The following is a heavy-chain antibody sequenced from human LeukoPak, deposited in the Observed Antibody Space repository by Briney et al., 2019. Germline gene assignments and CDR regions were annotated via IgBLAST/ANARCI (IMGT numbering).Heavy chain of an antibody. CDR2: FSGSGGST. CDR1: GFTFSSYA. D-gene: IGHD3-10*01. CDR3: AKDMVRGGGQTDY. Sequence: HRGGPQTLPCAPSGFTFSSYAMSWARQAPGKGLEWVSPFSGSGGSTYYADSLKGRFTISRDNSKTTLYLQMNSLRAEDTAVYYCAKDMVRGGGQTDYWGQGTLVTVSS. V-gene: IGHV3-23*01. J-gene: IGHJ4*02.